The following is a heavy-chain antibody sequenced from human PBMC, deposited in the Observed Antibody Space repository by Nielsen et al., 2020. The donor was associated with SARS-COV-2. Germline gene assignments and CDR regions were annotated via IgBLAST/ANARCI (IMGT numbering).Heavy chain of an antibody. D-gene: IGHD3-3*01. Sequence: GESLKISCAASGFNFRDYYMTWIRQAPGKGLEWVAYVSGYSSYIEYADSVKGRFTISRDNAKNSVFLQMNTLRVEDTAVYFCARGSERDFWSCFSNPFDSWGQGTMVTVSS. CDR1: GFNFRDYY. V-gene: IGHV3-11*06. CDR2: VSGYSSYI. J-gene: IGHJ3*02. CDR3: ARGSERDFWSCFSNPFDS.